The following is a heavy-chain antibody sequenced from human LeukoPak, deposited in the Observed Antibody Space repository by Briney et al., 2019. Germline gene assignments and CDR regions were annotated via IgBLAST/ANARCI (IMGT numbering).Heavy chain of an antibody. V-gene: IGHV1-69*04. D-gene: IGHD3-22*01. CDR3: ARVGNYYDSSGYYYYFDY. J-gene: IGHJ4*02. CDR2: IIPILGIA. CDR1: GGTFSSYA. Sequence: SVKVSCKASGGTFSSYAISWVRQAPGQGLEWMGRIIPILGIASYAQKFQGRVTITADKSTSTAYMKLSSLKSEDTAVYYCARVGNYYDSSGYYYYFDYWGQGTLVTVSS.